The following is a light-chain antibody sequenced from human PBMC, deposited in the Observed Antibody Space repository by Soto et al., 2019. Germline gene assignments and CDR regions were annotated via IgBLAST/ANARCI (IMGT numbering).Light chain of an antibody. CDR3: SSYTINSTPVV. V-gene: IGLV2-14*01. CDR2: HVS. J-gene: IGLJ3*02. CDR1: SSDVGDYNY. Sequence: QSVLTQPASVSGSPGQSITISCTGTSSDVGDYNYVSWYQQHPGKAPKLMIYHVSNRPSGVSNRFSGSKSGNTASLTISGLQAEDEADYHCSSYTINSTPVVFGGGTKLTVL.